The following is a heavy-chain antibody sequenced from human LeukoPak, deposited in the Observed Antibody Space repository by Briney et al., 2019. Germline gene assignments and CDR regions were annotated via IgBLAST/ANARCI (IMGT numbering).Heavy chain of an antibody. J-gene: IGHJ4*02. CDR1: GFAFSSYA. D-gene: IGHD4-23*01. V-gene: IGHV3-30-3*01. CDR2: ISYDGSNK. Sequence: QTGGSLRLSCAASGFAFSSYAMHWVRQAPGKGLEWVAVISYDGSNKYYADAVKGRFTISRDNSKNTMYLQMNSLRAEDTAVYCCARDPGYGGNSDYWGQGTLVTVSS. CDR3: ARDPGYGGNSDY.